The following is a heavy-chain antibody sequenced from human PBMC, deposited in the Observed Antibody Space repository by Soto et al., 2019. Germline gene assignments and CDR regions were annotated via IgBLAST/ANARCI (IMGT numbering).Heavy chain of an antibody. V-gene: IGHV3-11*06. CDR2: ISSSSSYT. CDR3: ARALYSSSANWFDP. Sequence: PVGSLRLSCAASGFTFSDYYMSWIRQAPGKGLEWVSYISSSSSYTNYADSVKGRFTISRDNAKNSLYLQMNSLRAEDTAVYYCARALYSSSANWFDPWGQGTLVTVPS. CDR1: GFTFSDYY. D-gene: IGHD6-13*01. J-gene: IGHJ5*02.